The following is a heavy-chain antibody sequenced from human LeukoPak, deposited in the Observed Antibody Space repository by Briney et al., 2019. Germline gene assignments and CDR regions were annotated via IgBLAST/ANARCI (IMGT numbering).Heavy chain of an antibody. Sequence: SETLSLTCTVSGGSINTYYWSWIRQTPGKGLEWIGYIYSSGSTKYHPSLKSRVSISVDTSKNQFSLKLSSVTAADTALYYCARQYGSYNPFDYWGQGTLVTVS. CDR3: ARQYGSYNPFDY. J-gene: IGHJ4*02. CDR1: GGSINTYY. V-gene: IGHV4-59*08. CDR2: IYSSGST. D-gene: IGHD3-10*01.